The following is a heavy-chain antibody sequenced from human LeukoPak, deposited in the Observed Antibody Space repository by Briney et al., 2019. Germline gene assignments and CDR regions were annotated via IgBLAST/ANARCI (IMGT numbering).Heavy chain of an antibody. CDR3: ARDEGTVDTAMIPVY. Sequence: PSETLSLTCTVSGGSISSGDYYWSWIRQPPGKGLEWIGYIYYSGSTYYNPSLKSRVTISVDTSKNQFSLKLSSVTAADTAVYYCARDEGTVDTAMIPVYWGQGTLVTVSS. D-gene: IGHD5-18*01. V-gene: IGHV4-30-4*01. CDR2: IYYSGST. CDR1: GGSISSGDYY. J-gene: IGHJ4*02.